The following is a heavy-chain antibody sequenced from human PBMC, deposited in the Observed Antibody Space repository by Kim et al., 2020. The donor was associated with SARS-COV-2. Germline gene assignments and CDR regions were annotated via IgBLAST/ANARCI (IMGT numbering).Heavy chain of an antibody. V-gene: IGHV3-53*01. J-gene: IGHJ4*02. CDR1: GFSVSSNY. Sequence: GGSLRLSCAASGFSVSSNYMSWVRQAPGKGLEWVSIIYSGGSTYYADSVKGRFAISRDNSKNTLYLQMNSLRADDTALYYCASGPAAYSGYGGYWGQGTLVTVSS. CDR3: ASGPAAYSGYGGY. CDR2: IYSGGST. D-gene: IGHD5-12*01.